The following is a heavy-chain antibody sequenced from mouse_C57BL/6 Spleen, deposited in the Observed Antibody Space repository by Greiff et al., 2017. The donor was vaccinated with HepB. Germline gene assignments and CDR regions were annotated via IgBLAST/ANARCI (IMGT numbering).Heavy chain of an antibody. Sequence: EVKLVESGGGLVKPGGSLKLSCAASGFTFSDYGMHWVRQAPEKGLEWVAYISSGSSTIYYADTVKGRFTISRDNAKNTLFLQMTSLRSEDTAMYYCARERVGNYPTDFDYWGQGTTLTVSS. CDR3: ARERVGNYPTDFDY. CDR1: GFTFSDYG. CDR2: ISSGSSTI. D-gene: IGHD2-1*01. J-gene: IGHJ2*01. V-gene: IGHV5-17*01.